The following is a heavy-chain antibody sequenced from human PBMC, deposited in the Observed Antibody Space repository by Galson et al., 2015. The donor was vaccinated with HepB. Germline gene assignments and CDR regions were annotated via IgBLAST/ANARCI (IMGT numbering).Heavy chain of an antibody. J-gene: IGHJ6*02. Sequence: SLRLSCAASGFTFSDYYVTWIRQAPGKGLEWVSYISSSTAYINYADSVKGRFAISRDNAKNSLYLQMNSLRAEDTAVYYCARIHITIFGVVLHYGVDVWGRGTTVTVSS. CDR2: ISSSTAYI. CDR1: GFTFSDYY. D-gene: IGHD3-3*01. CDR3: ARIHITIFGVVLHYGVDV. V-gene: IGHV3-11*06.